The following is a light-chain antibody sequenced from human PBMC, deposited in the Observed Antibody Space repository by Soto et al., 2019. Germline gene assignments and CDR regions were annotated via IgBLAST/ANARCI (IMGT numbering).Light chain of an antibody. J-gene: IGKJ4*01. Sequence: EIVLTQYPGTLSLSPGERATLSCRASQSVSSSYLAWYQQRPGQAPRLLIYGASNRATGIPDRFSGSGSGTDFTLTISRLEPEDFAVYFCQQYGNSPLTFGGGTKVAIK. CDR2: GAS. CDR1: QSVSSSY. CDR3: QQYGNSPLT. V-gene: IGKV3-20*01.